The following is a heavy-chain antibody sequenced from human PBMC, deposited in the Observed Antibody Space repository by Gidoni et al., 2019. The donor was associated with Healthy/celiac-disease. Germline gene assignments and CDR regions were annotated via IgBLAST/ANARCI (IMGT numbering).Heavy chain of an antibody. Sequence: QVQLQESGPGLVKPSGTLSRTCSVSGGSISSYYWSWIRQPPVQGLEWIGYIYYSGSTNYTPSLKSRVTISVDTSKNQFSLKLSSVTAAATAVYYCARGGDSSGYYYVWVWGQGTLVTVSS. CDR1: GGSISSYY. V-gene: IGHV4-59*01. D-gene: IGHD3-22*01. CDR3: ARGGDSSGYYYVWV. CDR2: IYYSGST. J-gene: IGHJ4*02.